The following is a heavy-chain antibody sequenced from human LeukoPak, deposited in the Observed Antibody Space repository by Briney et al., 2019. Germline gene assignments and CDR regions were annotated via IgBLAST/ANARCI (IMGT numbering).Heavy chain of an antibody. Sequence: GGSLGLSCAASGFTFSNHAMNWVRQAPGKGLGWVSVIGDSGGSTYYADSVKGRFTISRDNSKNTLYLQMNSLRADDTAVYHCAKGGASSPYTYIDVWGKGTTVIVSS. CDR2: IGDSGGST. V-gene: IGHV3-23*01. J-gene: IGHJ6*04. CDR3: AKGGASSPYTYIDV. CDR1: GFTFSNHA. D-gene: IGHD6-6*01.